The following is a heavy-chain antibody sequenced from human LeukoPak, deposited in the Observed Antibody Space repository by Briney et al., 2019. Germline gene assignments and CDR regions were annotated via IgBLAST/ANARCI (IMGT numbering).Heavy chain of an antibody. CDR1: GDSISSYY. V-gene: IGHV4-59*01. CDR3: ARDYAFDI. J-gene: IGHJ3*02. Sequence: SETLSLTCTVSGDSISSYYWSWIRQPPGKGLEWIGYIYYIGNTNYNPSLKSRVTISVDTSKNQFSLKLSSVTAADTAIYYCARDYAFDIWGQGTMVTVSS. CDR2: IYYIGNT.